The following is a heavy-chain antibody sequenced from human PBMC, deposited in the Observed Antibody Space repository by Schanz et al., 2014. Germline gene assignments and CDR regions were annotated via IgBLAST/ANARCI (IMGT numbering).Heavy chain of an antibody. Sequence: QVQLVQSGAEVKKPGASVKVSCKASGYTFTSYGISWVRQAPGQGPEWMGWISDYNADTKYAQKVQGRVTMTTDTSTSTPYMELRSLRSDDTAVYSCAGATYSSSWYGGSEYFQHWGQGPLVTVSS. CDR1: GYTFTSYG. CDR3: AGATYSSSWYGGSEYFQH. J-gene: IGHJ1*01. CDR2: ISDYNADT. V-gene: IGHV1-18*04. D-gene: IGHD6-13*01.